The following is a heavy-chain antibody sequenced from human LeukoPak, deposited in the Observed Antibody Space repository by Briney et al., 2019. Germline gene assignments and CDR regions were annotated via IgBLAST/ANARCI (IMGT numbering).Heavy chain of an antibody. Sequence: SETLSLTCAVYGGSFSGYYWSWIRQPPGKGLEWIGEINHSGSTNYNPSLKSRVTISVDTSKNQFSLKLSSVTAADTAVYYCARLYGDYENWFDPWGQGTLVTASS. CDR3: ARLYGDYENWFDP. D-gene: IGHD4-17*01. CDR2: INHSGST. CDR1: GGSFSGYY. J-gene: IGHJ5*02. V-gene: IGHV4-34*01.